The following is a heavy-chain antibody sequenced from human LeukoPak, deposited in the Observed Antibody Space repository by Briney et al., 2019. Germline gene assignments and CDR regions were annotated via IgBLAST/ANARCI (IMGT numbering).Heavy chain of an antibody. CDR2: ISGSGGST. V-gene: IGHV3-23*01. Sequence: GGSLRLSCAASGFTFSSYAMSWVRQAPGKGLEWVSAISGSGGSTYYADSVKGRFTISRDNSKNTLYLQMNSLRAEDTAVYYCADLGGFGAYYYYYGMDVWGQGTTVTVSS. CDR1: GFTFSSYA. D-gene: IGHD3-10*01. J-gene: IGHJ6*02. CDR3: ADLGGFGAYYYYYGMDV.